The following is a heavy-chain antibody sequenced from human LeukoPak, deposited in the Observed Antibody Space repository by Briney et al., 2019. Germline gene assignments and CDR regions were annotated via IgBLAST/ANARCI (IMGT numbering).Heavy chain of an antibody. CDR1: GGTFSSYA. CDR3: ARTRMGHDY. J-gene: IGHJ4*02. D-gene: IGHD2-8*01. V-gene: IGHV1-8*03. CDR2: MNPNSGNT. Sequence: GASVKVSCKASGGTFSSYAINWVRQATGQGLEWMGWMNPNSGNTGYAQKFQGRVTITRNTSISTAYMELSSLRSEDTAVYYCARTRMGHDYWGQGTLVTVSS.